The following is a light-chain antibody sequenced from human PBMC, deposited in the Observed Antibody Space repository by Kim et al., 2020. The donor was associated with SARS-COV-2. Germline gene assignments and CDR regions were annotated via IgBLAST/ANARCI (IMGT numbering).Light chain of an antibody. J-gene: IGLJ2*01. CDR1: SPNLGSNY. Sequence: GQHVTISCSGSSPNLGSNYVYWYTQLPGTAPKLLIYRNNQRPSGVPDRFSGSKSGTSASLAISGLRSEDEADYYCAAWDDSLSGVVFGGGTQLTVL. CDR3: AAWDDSLSGVV. V-gene: IGLV1-47*01. CDR2: RNN.